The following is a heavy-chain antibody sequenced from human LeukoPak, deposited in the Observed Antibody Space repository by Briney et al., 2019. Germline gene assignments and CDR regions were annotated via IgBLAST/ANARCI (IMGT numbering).Heavy chain of an antibody. Sequence: SETLSLTCAVYGGSFSGYYWSWIRQPPGKGLEWIGEINHSGSTNYNPSLKSRVTISVDTSKNQFSLKLSSVTAADTAVYYCARDRGPYSGYDSYYFDYWGQGTLVTVSS. CDR2: INHSGST. J-gene: IGHJ4*02. D-gene: IGHD5-12*01. V-gene: IGHV4-34*01. CDR3: ARDRGPYSGYDSYYFDY. CDR1: GGSFSGYY.